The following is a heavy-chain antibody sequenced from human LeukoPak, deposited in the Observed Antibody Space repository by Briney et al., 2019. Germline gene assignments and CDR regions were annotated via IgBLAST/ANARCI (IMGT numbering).Heavy chain of an antibody. CDR1: GCTISKFW. CDR3: AGDAMYGSSCYYYDLDV. J-gene: IGHJ6*03. CDR2: IKSDGSST. V-gene: IGHV3-74*01. Sequence: GGSLRLSCTASGCTISKFWMHWLRQAPGKGLVWVSRIKSDGSSTHYADSVKGRFTISRDNAKNTLYLQMNSLGADETTVDYCAGDAMYGSSCYYYDLDVWGKGTTVTVSS. D-gene: IGHD2-15*01.